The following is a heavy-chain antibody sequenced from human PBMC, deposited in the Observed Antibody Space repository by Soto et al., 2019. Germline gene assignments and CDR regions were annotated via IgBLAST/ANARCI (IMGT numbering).Heavy chain of an antibody. CDR2: IYSGGST. CDR3: AREVYGSGSYYYYYYMDV. Sequence: EVQLVESGGGLVQPGGSLRLSCAASGFTVSSNYMSWVRQAPGKGLEWVSVIYSGGSTYYADSVKGRFTISRHNSKNTLYLQMNSLRAEDTAVYYCAREVYGSGSYYYYYYMDVWGKGTTVTVSS. V-gene: IGHV3-53*04. CDR1: GFTVSSNY. J-gene: IGHJ6*03. D-gene: IGHD3-10*01.